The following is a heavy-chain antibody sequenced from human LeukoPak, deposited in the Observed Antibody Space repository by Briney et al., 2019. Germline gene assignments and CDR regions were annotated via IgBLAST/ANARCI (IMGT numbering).Heavy chain of an antibody. V-gene: IGHV1-2*02. J-gene: IGHJ4*02. CDR1: GYIFTAYY. Sequence: ASVKVSCKASGYIFTAYYMHWVRQAPGQGLEWMGWINPNSGGTNYAQKFQGRVTMTRDTSISTAYMELSRLRSDDTAVYYCARGPYYYDSSGYKAPSTYWGQGTLVTVSS. D-gene: IGHD3-22*01. CDR2: INPNSGGT. CDR3: ARGPYYYDSSGYKAPSTY.